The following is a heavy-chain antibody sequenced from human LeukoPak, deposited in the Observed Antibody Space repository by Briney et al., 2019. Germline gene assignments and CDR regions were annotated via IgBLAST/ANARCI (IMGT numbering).Heavy chain of an antibody. D-gene: IGHD6-13*01. CDR3: AAQVIAAAAPSNY. V-gene: IGHV4-59*08. CDR1: GASISRYY. Sequence: PSETLSLTCTVSGASISRYYWSWIRLPPGKGLEWIGYIYDSGSTNYNPSLKSRVTISVDTSKNQFSLKLSSVTAADTAVYFCAAQVIAAAAPSNYWGQGALVTVSS. J-gene: IGHJ4*02. CDR2: IYDSGST.